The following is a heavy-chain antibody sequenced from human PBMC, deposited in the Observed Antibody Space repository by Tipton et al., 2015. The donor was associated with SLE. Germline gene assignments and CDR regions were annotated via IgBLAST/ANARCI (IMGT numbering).Heavy chain of an antibody. CDR1: GGSFSGYY. V-gene: IGHV4-34*01. D-gene: IGHD3-10*01. CDR3: ARVLGGSGSLSDY. CDR2: INHSGST. Sequence: LRLSCAVYGGSFSGYYWSWIRQPPGKGLEWIGEINHSGSTNYNPSLKSRVTISVDTSKNQFSLKLSSVTAADTAVYYCARVLGGSGSLSDYWGQGTLVTVSS. J-gene: IGHJ4*02.